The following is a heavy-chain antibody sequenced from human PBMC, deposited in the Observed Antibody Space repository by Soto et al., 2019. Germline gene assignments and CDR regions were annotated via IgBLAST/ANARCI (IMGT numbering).Heavy chain of an antibody. Sequence: QVQLVQSGAEVKKPGSSVKVSCKASGGTFSSYAISWVRQAPGQGLEWMGGIIPIFGTANYAQKFQGRVTITADESPSTACMELSSLRSEDTAVYYCAREEGQQLVGSFDYWGQGPLVTVSS. D-gene: IGHD6-13*01. V-gene: IGHV1-69*12. CDR1: GGTFSSYA. CDR3: AREEGQQLVGSFDY. J-gene: IGHJ4*02. CDR2: IIPIFGTA.